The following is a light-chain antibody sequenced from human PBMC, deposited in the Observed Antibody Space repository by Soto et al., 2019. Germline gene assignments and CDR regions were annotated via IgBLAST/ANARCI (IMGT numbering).Light chain of an antibody. CDR3: QVWDRSSDQVI. Sequence: SYELTQPPSVSVAPGQPARIACGENNIGSEKSVHWYQQKPGQAPVLVVYDDSDRPSGIPERFSGSNSGDTTTLIISRVEAGDEADYYCQVWDRSSDQVIFGGGTKLTVL. V-gene: IGLV3-21*02. J-gene: IGLJ2*01. CDR2: DDS. CDR1: NIGSEKS.